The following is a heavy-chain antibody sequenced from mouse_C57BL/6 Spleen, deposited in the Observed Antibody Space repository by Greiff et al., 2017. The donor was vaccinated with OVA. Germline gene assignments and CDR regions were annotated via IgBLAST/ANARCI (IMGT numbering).Heavy chain of an antibody. CDR1: GYTFTSYW. V-gene: IGHV1-69*01. CDR3: ARRGGGDYYGSSYWYFDV. Sequence: QVQLQQPGAELVMPGASVKLSCKASGYTFTSYWMHWVKQRPGQGLEWIGEIDPSDSYTNYTQKFKGKSTLTVDKSSSTAYMQLSSLTSEDSAVYYCARRGGGDYYGSSYWYFDVWGTGTTVTVSS. CDR2: IDPSDSYT. D-gene: IGHD1-1*01. J-gene: IGHJ1*03.